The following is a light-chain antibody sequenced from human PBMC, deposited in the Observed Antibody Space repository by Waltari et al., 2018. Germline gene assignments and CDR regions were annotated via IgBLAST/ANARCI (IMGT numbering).Light chain of an antibody. V-gene: IGKV1-12*01. CDR2: AAS. CDR1: QGISRW. CDR3: PQGTCHPP. J-gene: IGKJ3*01. Sequence: DIQMTQSPSFVSASVEDRVTITFRASQGISRWLAWYQQRPGKAPKILNYAASTLQSGVPSRFRRSGSWTDFTLTIPSLQPEGSANYHCPQGTCHPPFGPGPKVDI.